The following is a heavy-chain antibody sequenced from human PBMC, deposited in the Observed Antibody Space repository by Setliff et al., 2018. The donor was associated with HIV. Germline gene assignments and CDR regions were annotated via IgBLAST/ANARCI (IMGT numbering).Heavy chain of an antibody. CDR1: GGSISSSSYY. V-gene: IGHV4-39*07. CDR2: TYYSGST. Sequence: PSETLSLTCTVSGGSISSSSYYWGWIRQPPGKGLEWIGSTYYSGSTYYNPSLKSRVTISVDTSKNQFSLKLSSVTAADTAVYYCASTGYSSGWSFDNLGPGTLVTVSS. J-gene: IGHJ4*02. D-gene: IGHD6-19*01. CDR3: ASTGYSSGWSFDN.